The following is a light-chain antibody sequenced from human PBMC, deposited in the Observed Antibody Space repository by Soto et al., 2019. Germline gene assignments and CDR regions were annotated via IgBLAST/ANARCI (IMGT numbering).Light chain of an antibody. CDR2: SNN. CDR3: AALDDSLNGLV. V-gene: IGLV1-44*01. Sequence: QSVLTQPPSASGTPGQRVTISCSGSSSNIGSNTVNWYQQLPGTAPKLLISSNNQRPSGVPDRFSGSKSGTSASLAISGRQSEDEADYYCAALDDSLNGLVFGGGTKLTVL. CDR1: SSNIGSNT. J-gene: IGLJ2*01.